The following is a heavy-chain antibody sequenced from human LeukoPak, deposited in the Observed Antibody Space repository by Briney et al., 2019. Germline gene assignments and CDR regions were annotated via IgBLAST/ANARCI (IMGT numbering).Heavy chain of an antibody. CDR3: ARDQYNYYGSGIVPYFDY. J-gene: IGHJ4*02. CDR1: GFTFSSYS. D-gene: IGHD3-10*01. CDR2: ISSSSSYI. Sequence: GGSLRLSCAASGFTFSSYSMNWVRQAPGKGLEWVSSISSSSSYIYYADSVKGRFTISRDNAKNSLYLQMNSLRAEDTAVYYCARDQYNYYGSGIVPYFDYWGQGTLVTVSS. V-gene: IGHV3-21*01.